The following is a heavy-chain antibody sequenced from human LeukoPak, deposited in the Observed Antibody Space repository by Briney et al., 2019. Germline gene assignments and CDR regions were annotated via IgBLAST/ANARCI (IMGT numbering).Heavy chain of an antibody. D-gene: IGHD2-2*02. Sequence: ASVKVSCKASGYTFTSYGISWVRQAPGQGLEWMEWISAYNGNTNYAQKLQGRVTMTTDTSTSTAYMELRSLRSDDTAVYYCARDIVVVPAAIGPDYSSTPADYWGQGTLVTVSS. CDR2: ISAYNGNT. V-gene: IGHV1-18*01. J-gene: IGHJ4*02. CDR1: GYTFTSYG. CDR3: ARDIVVVPAAIGPDYSSTPADY.